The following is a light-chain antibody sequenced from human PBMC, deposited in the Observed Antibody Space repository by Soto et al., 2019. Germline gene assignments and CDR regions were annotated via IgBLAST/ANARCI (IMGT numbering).Light chain of an antibody. CDR3: QQVYGYPLT. Sequence: IQLTQSPSSLSASVGDRVTITCRASQDISTSLAWYQQTPGKAPKFLIYAASTLQSGVPARFSGSGSGTDFTLTISSLQPEDFATYYCQQVYGYPLTFGGGTKVDIK. CDR1: QDISTS. J-gene: IGKJ4*01. V-gene: IGKV1-9*01. CDR2: AAS.